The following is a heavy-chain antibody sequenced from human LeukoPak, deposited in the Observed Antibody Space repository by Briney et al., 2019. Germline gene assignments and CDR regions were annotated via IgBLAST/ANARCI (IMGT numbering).Heavy chain of an antibody. Sequence: GGSLRLSCAASGFTFSSYGMHWVRQAPGKGLEWVAFIRYDGSNKYYADSVKGRFTISRDNSKNTLYLQMNSLRAEDTAVYYCAKEDIAVVPAAIERGYYYYMDVWGKGTTVTVSS. J-gene: IGHJ6*03. V-gene: IGHV3-30*02. CDR3: AKEDIAVVPAAIERGYYYYMDV. CDR1: GFTFSSYG. CDR2: IRYDGSNK. D-gene: IGHD2-2*01.